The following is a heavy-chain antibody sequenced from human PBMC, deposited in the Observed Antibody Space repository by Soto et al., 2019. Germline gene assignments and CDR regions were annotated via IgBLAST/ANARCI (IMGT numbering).Heavy chain of an antibody. Sequence: QVQLQESGPGLVKPSETLSLTCTVSGGSVSSGSYYWSWIRQPPGKGLEWIGYIYYSGSTNYNPSLKSRVTISVDTSKTQFSLKLSSVTAADTAVYYCARVVLAAAARGRYVDYWGQGTLVTFSS. CDR3: ARVVLAAAARGRYVDY. D-gene: IGHD6-13*01. CDR2: IYYSGST. CDR1: GGSVSSGSYY. J-gene: IGHJ4*02. V-gene: IGHV4-61*01.